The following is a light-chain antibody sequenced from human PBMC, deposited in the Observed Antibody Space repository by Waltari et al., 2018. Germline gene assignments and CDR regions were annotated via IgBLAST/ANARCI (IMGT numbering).Light chain of an antibody. V-gene: IGKV1-5*03. CDR2: KSF. Sequence: DIQMTQSPSTLSASVGDRVTITCRASQSLSNWLAWYQQKPGKAPNVLFYKSFTLQSGVPSRFGGRGSETEVSLTISSLQPDDFATYYCQQYNTWPYTFGQGTTLEI. CDR3: QQYNTWPYT. CDR1: QSLSNW. J-gene: IGKJ2*01.